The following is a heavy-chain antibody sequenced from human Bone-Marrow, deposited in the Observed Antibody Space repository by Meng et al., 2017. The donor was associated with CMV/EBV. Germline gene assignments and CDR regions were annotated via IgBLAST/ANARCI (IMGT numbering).Heavy chain of an antibody. D-gene: IGHD1-26*01. CDR2: IQYDGTNK. V-gene: IGHV3-30*02. Sequence: GESLKISCAASGFLFSSFGMHWVRQAPGKGLEWVAFIQYDGTNKFYAGPVKGRFTISRDNSKNTLYLQMNSLRAEDTAVYYCAKPQKSGSSPYYFDYCGQGTLVTVS. CDR1: GFLFSSFG. J-gene: IGHJ4*02. CDR3: AKPQKSGSSPYYFDY.